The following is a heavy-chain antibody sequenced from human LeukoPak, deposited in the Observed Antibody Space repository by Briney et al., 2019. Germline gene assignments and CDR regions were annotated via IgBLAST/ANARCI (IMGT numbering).Heavy chain of an antibody. D-gene: IGHD5-24*01. J-gene: IGHJ5*02. CDR1: GFTFSSYS. CDR3: ARGSRGHWFDP. CDR2: ISSSSSYI. V-gene: IGHV3-21*01. Sequence: PGGSLRLSCAASGFTFSSYSMNWVRQAPGKGLEWVSSISSSSSYIYYADSVKGRLTISRDNAKNSLYLQMNSLRAEDTAVYYCARGSRGHWFDPWGQGTLVTVSS.